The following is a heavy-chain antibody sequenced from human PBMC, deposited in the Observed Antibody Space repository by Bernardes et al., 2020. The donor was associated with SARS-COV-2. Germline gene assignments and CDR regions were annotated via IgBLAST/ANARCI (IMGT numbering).Heavy chain of an antibody. J-gene: IGHJ3*02. D-gene: IGHD4-4*01. CDR3: ASPGKDYSNYLGAFDI. CDR1: GASISGSRYY. CDR2: IFYRGSA. Sequence: SETLSLTCTVSGASISGSRYYWAWIRQTPGKGLEWIGGIFYRGSAYFNPSLKRRATISVDRSKNQFSLKLSFVTAADTAVYYCASPGKDYSNYLGAFDIWGQGTLVTVSS. V-gene: IGHV4-39*01.